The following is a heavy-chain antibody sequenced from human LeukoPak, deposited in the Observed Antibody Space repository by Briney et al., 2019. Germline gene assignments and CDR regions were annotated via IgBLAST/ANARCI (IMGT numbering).Heavy chain of an antibody. Sequence: PGESLRLSCAASGFTVSSNYMSWVRQAPGKGLEWVSLIYTSTYYADSVQGRFTISRDNSKNTLYLQMNSLRAEDTAVYYCARSSGPKYYFDYWGQGTLVTVSS. J-gene: IGHJ4*02. V-gene: IGHV3-66*01. CDR2: IYTST. D-gene: IGHD1-1*01. CDR1: GFTVSSNY. CDR3: ARSSGPKYYFDY.